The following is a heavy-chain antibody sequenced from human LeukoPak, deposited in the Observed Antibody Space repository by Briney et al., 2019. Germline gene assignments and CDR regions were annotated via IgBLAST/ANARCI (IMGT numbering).Heavy chain of an antibody. Sequence: PGGSLRLSCAASGFTFSSYWMTWVRQAPGKGLEWVSSISSSSSYIYYADSVKGRFTISRDNAKNSLYLQMNSLRAKDTAVYYCARDWGYYYYYGMDVWGQGTTVTVSS. V-gene: IGHV3-21*01. CDR2: ISSSSSYI. CDR1: GFTFSSYW. J-gene: IGHJ6*02. CDR3: ARDWGYYYYYGMDV. D-gene: IGHD3-16*01.